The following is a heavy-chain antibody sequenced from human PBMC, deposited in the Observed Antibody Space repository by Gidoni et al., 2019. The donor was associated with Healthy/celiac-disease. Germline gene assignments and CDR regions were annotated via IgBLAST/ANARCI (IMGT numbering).Heavy chain of an antibody. CDR1: GFQPSSTD. V-gene: IGHV3-66*01. CDR3: AIDSVCSGGSCYSTGFDY. D-gene: IGHD2-15*01. CDR2: MSGAGST. J-gene: IGHJ4*01. Sequence: EVQMAGSGGGSVQPGGSLKRHCEATGFQPSSTDMDGVRQAPGKGLELVSGMSGAGSTYYADSVKGRFTIARDNSKNTLYLQMNSLRADDTAVYYCAIDSVCSGGSCYSTGFDYWGHGTLFTVSS.